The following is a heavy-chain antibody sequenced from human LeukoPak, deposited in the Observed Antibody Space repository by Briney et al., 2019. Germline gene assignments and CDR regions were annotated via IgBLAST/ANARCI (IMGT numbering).Heavy chain of an antibody. J-gene: IGHJ4*02. Sequence: PGGSLRLSCAASRFTFSSFAMHWVRQAPGKGLEGVAIISNDGSNKYYADSVKGRFTISRDNSKNTLYLQMNSLRAEDTAVYYCARSLPGVYYFDYWGQGTLVTVSS. CDR2: ISNDGSNK. D-gene: IGHD2-8*01. V-gene: IGHV3-30-3*01. CDR3: ARSLPGVYYFDY. CDR1: RFTFSSFA.